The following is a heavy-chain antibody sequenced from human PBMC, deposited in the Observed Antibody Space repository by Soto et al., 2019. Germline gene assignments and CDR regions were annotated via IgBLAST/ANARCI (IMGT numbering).Heavy chain of an antibody. CDR1: GGSVSSGSYY. Sequence: QVQLQESGPGLVKPSETLSLTCTVSGGSVSSGSYYWSWIRQPPGKGLEWIGYIYYSGSTNYNPSLKSRVTISVDTSKSQSSLKLSSVTAADTAVYYCARDTATIGLNFDLWGRGTLVTVSS. CDR2: IYYSGST. CDR3: ARDTATIGLNFDL. V-gene: IGHV4-61*01. J-gene: IGHJ2*01. D-gene: IGHD5-18*01.